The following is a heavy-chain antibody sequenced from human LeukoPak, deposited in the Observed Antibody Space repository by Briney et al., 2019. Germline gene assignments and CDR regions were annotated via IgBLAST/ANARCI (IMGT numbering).Heavy chain of an antibody. Sequence: GASVKVSCKASGYTFTNYDINWVRQATGQGLEWMGWMNPNSGNTVYAQHFQGRVTMTRNTSISTAYMELSSLRSEDTAVYFCARDYGSGSYEFDSWGQGTLLTVSS. J-gene: IGHJ4*02. CDR1: GYTFTNYD. CDR2: MNPNSGNT. CDR3: ARDYGSGSYEFDS. V-gene: IGHV1-8*01. D-gene: IGHD3-10*01.